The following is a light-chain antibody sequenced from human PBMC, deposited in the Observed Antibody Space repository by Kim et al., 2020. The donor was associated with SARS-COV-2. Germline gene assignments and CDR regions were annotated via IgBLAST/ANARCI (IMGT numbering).Light chain of an antibody. J-gene: IGKJ2*01. CDR3: HQDGSSPFT. CDR1: QSGRYSS. V-gene: IGKV3-20*01. Sequence: FPAERATPSCRATQSGRYSSLAWYQHKPGQPPRLLVSGASNRATGIPDRFSGSGSATEFTLTINSLETEDFAVYYCHQDGSSPFTFGQGTKVEIK. CDR2: GAS.